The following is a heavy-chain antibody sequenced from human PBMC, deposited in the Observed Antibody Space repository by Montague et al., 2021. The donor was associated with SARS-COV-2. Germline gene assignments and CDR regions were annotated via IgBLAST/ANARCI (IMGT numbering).Heavy chain of an antibody. D-gene: IGHD3-9*01. CDR3: ATYYDILTGYYIDAFDI. V-gene: IGHV4-39*01. Sequence: SETLSLTCTVSGGSISSSSYYWGWIRQPPGKGLEWIGSIYYSGSTYHNPSLKSRVTISVDTSKNQFSLKLSSVTAADTAVYYCATYYDILTGYYIDAFDIWGQGTMVTVSS. CDR2: IYYSGST. CDR1: GGSISSSSYY. J-gene: IGHJ3*02.